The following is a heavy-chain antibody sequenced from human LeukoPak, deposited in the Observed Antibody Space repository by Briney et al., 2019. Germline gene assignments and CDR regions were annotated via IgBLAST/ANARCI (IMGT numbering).Heavy chain of an antibody. D-gene: IGHD1-26*01. CDR2: ISGSGGST. V-gene: IGHV3-23*01. CDR1: GFTFSSYA. Sequence: PGGSLRLSCAASGFTFSSYAMSWVRQAPGKGLEWVSGISGSGGSTYYADSVKGRFTISRDNSRNTLYLQMNSLRAEDTAVYYCAKEGTPSGSYAYYYYYMDVWGKGTTVTVSS. CDR3: AKEGTPSGSYAYYYYYMDV. J-gene: IGHJ6*03.